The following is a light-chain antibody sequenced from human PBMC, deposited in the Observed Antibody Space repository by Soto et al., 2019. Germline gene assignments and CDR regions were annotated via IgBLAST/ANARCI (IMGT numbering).Light chain of an antibody. CDR3: QQFNNYPHT. J-gene: IGKJ4*01. Sequence: AIQLTQSPSSLSSSVGDRVTITCRASQGISSALAWYQQKPGKDPKLLIYDASSLESGGPSRFSGSGSGTAFTLTIRRLQAEDFETCYCQQFNNYPHTFGGGTKVEIK. V-gene: IGKV1D-13*01. CDR2: DAS. CDR1: QGISSA.